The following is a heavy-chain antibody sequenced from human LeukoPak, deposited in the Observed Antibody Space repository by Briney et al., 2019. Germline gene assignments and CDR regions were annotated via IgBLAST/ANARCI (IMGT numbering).Heavy chain of an antibody. CDR3: ARGPYSSGSSADY. D-gene: IGHD6-19*01. Sequence: GGSLRLSCAASGFTFSSYWMHWVRQAPGKGLMWVSRINSDGSRTTYADSVRGRFTISRDNAKNSLYLQMNSLRAEDTAVYYCARGPYSSGSSADYWGQGTLVTVSS. CDR1: GFTFSSYW. CDR2: INSDGSRT. J-gene: IGHJ4*02. V-gene: IGHV3-74*01.